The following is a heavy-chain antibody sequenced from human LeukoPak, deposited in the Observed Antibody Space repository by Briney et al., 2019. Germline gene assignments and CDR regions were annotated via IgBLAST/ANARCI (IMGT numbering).Heavy chain of an antibody. CDR1: GGSFSGYY. D-gene: IGHD3-22*01. Sequence: SETLSLTCAVYGGSFSGYYWSWIRQPPGKGLEWIGEINHSGSTNYNPSLKSRVTISVDTSKNQFSLKLSSVTAADTAVYYCARGRGMLLRSFDYWGQGTLVTVSS. V-gene: IGHV4-34*01. CDR2: INHSGST. J-gene: IGHJ4*02. CDR3: ARGRGMLLRSFDY.